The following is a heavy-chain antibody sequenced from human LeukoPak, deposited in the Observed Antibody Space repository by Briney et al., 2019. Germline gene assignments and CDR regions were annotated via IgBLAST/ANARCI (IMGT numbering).Heavy chain of an antibody. J-gene: IGHJ4*02. D-gene: IGHD3-3*01. CDR3: ARELGDWRGYYMGHFDY. CDR2: IYYSESR. V-gene: IGHV4-39*07. Sequence: PSETLSLTCFVSGGSISTNNYYWGWIRQPPGKGLEWIGSIYYSESRYYNPSLKSRVTISVDTSKNQFSLQLNSVTAADTAVYHCARELGDWRGYYMGHFDYWGQGMLVTVSS. CDR1: GGSISTNNYY.